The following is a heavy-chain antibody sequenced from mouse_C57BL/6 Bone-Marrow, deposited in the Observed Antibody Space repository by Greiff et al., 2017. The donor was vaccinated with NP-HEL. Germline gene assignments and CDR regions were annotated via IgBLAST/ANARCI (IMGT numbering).Heavy chain of an antibody. CDR3: ARQGSYYFDY. V-gene: IGHV5-6*01. CDR2: ISSGGSYT. CDR1: GFTFSSYG. J-gene: IGHJ2*01. Sequence: EVKLMESGGDLVKPGGSLKLSCAASGFTFSSYGMSWVRQTPDKRLEWVATISSGGSYTYYPDSVKGRVTISRDKAKNTLYLQMSSLKSEDTAMYYCARQGSYYFDYWGQGTTLTVSS.